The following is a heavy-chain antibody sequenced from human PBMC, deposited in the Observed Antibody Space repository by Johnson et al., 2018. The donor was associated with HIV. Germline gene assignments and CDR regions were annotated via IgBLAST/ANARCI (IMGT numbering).Heavy chain of an antibody. D-gene: IGHD3-9*01. V-gene: IGHV3-11*04. CDR3: ARGDYDILTGYAFDI. CDR1: EFILSDYY. CDR2: ISSSGGTI. Sequence: QVYLVESGGDLVKHGGSLRLSCGASEFILSDYYISWVRQAPEKGLEWISYISSSGGTIFYADSVKGRFIISRDNSKNTLYLQMHSLRAEDTAVYYCARGDYDILTGYAFDIWGQGTMVTVSS. J-gene: IGHJ3*02.